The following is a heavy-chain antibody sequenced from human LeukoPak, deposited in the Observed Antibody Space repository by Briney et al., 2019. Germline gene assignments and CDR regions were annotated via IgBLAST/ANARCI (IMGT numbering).Heavy chain of an antibody. CDR3: AREYIVVVPAAMGDAFDI. D-gene: IGHD2-2*01. V-gene: IGHV1-2*02. J-gene: IGHJ3*02. Sequence: ASVKVSCKASGYTFTGYYMHWVRQAAGQGGEWMGWINPNSGGTNYAQKFQGRVTMTRDTSISTAYMELSRMRSDDTAVYYCAREYIVVVPAAMGDAFDIWGQGTMVTVSS. CDR1: GYTFTGYY. CDR2: INPNSGGT.